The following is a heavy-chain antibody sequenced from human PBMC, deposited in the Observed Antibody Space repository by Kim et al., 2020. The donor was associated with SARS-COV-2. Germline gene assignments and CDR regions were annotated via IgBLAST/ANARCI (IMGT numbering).Heavy chain of an antibody. CDR1: GGSISSTSYY. CDR3: ARLPCSSTSCYAWVAYGYGDYFDY. Sequence: SETLSLTCTVSGGSISSTSYYWGWIRQPPGKGLEWIGSIYYSGRTYYKPSLQSRVTISVDTSKNQFSLKLTSVTAADTGVYYCARLPCSSTSCYAWVAYGYGDYFDYWGQGTLVAVSS. V-gene: IGHV4-39*01. CDR2: IYYSGRT. J-gene: IGHJ4*02. D-gene: IGHD2-2*01.